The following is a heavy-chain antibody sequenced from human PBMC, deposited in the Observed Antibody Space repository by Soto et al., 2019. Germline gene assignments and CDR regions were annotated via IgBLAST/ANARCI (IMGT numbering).Heavy chain of an antibody. CDR2: ISAYNGNT. D-gene: IGHD3-3*01. J-gene: IGHJ5*02. CDR3: ARTTIFGVVITLSWFDP. CDR1: GYTFTSYG. V-gene: IGHV1-18*01. Sequence: QVQLVQSGAEVKKPGASVKVSCKASGYTFTSYGISWVRQAPGQGLEWLGWISAYNGNTNYAQKLQGRGTMTTDTSTSTAYMELRSLRSDDTAVYYCARTTIFGVVITLSWFDPWGQGTLVTVSS.